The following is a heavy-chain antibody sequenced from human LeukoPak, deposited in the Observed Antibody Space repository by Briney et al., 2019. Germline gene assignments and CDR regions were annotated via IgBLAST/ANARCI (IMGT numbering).Heavy chain of an antibody. D-gene: IGHD6-25*01. V-gene: IGHV4-59*11. Sequence: SETLSLTCTVSGGSISSHYWSWIWHRPGQGPEWSWYIYFSGSTNYNTSLKSRVTISVDTSKNQFSLKLSSVTAADTAVYYCARDGLRAEYYDYYYRDVGGKGTTVTVSS. CDR2: IYFSGST. CDR1: GGSISSHY. CDR3: ARDGLRAEYYDYYYRDV. J-gene: IGHJ6*03.